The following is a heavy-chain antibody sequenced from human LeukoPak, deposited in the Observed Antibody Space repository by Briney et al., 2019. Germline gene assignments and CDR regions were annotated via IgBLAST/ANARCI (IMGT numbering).Heavy chain of an antibody. CDR2: ISGSGGST. Sequence: GGSLRLSCAASGFTFSSYAMSWVRQAPGKGLEWVSAISGSGGSTYYADSVKGRFTISRDNSKNTLYLQMNSLRAEDTAVYYCAKDHPPLDYSDYHTPDAFDIWGQGTMVTVSS. J-gene: IGHJ3*02. V-gene: IGHV3-23*01. D-gene: IGHD4-17*01. CDR3: AKDHPPLDYSDYHTPDAFDI. CDR1: GFTFSSYA.